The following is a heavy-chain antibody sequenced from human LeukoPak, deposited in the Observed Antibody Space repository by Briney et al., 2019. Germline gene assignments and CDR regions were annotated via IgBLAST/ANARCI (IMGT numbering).Heavy chain of an antibody. V-gene: IGHV4-39*07. J-gene: IGHJ2*01. D-gene: IGHD4-17*01. Sequence: SETLSLTCTVSSGSISTSNYYWGWVRQPPGKALEWIGNIFYSGSTYYSPSLKSRVTISLDTSRNQFSLKLSSVTAADTAVYYCARAKYGYWYFDLWGRGTLVTVSS. CDR2: IFYSGST. CDR3: ARAKYGYWYFDL. CDR1: SGSISTSNYY.